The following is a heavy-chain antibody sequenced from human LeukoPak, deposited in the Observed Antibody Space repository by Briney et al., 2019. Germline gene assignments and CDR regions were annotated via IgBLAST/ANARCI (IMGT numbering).Heavy chain of an antibody. J-gene: IGHJ5*02. V-gene: IGHV3-33*01. CDR3: ARVGLGHNCFDP. D-gene: IGHD7-27*01. Sequence: PGGSLRLSCAASGLSFSNYAMHWVRQAPGKGLEWVSVIWYDESNEYYADSVKGRFTISRDNAKNSLFLQMNSLRAEETAVYYCARVGLGHNCFDPWGQGTLVTVSS. CDR2: IWYDESNE. CDR1: GLSFSNYA.